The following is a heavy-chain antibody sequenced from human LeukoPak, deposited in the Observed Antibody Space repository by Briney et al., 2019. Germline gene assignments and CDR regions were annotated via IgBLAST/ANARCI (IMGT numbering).Heavy chain of an antibody. CDR2: IHTSGST. Sequence: PSETLSLTCTVSGGSISSYYWSWIRQPAGKGLEWIGRIHTSGSTNYNPSLKSRVTMSVDTSKNQFSLKLSSVTAADTAVYYCAREDLSNSGGYLGPYYYYYMDVWGKGTTVTVSS. CDR3: AREDLSNSGGYLGPYYYYYMDV. V-gene: IGHV4-4*07. CDR1: GGSISSYY. J-gene: IGHJ6*03. D-gene: IGHD1-26*01.